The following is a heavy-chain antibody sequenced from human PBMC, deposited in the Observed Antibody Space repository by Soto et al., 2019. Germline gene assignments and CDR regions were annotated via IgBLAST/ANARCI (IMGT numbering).Heavy chain of an antibody. CDR2: IYPGDSDT. CDR3: ARRGDSCTSITCYVKAYDY. J-gene: IGHJ4*02. V-gene: IGHV5-51*01. D-gene: IGHD2-2*01. CDR1: GYSFTSYW. Sequence: GESLKISCQASGYSFTSYWVAWVRQMPGKGLEWMGTIYPGDSDTRYSPSFQGQVTISVDKSTSTAYLQWSSLKASDTAMYYCARRGDSCTSITCYVKAYDYWGQGSLVTVSS.